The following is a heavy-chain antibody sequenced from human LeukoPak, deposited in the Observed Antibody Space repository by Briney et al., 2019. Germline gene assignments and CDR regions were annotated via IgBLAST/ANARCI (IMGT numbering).Heavy chain of an antibody. CDR3: ARQPDSSGSPLY. J-gene: IGHJ4*02. CDR2: IYPGDSDT. Sequence: GESLKISCKGSGYIFTSYWIGWVRQMPGKGLEWMGIIYPGDSDTRYSPSFQGQVTISADKYISTAYLQWSSLKPSDTAMFYCARQPDSSGSPLYWGQGTLASVSS. D-gene: IGHD3-22*01. V-gene: IGHV5-51*01. CDR1: GYIFTSYW.